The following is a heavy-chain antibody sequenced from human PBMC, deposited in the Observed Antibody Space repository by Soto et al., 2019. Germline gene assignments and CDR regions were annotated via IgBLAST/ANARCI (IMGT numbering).Heavy chain of an antibody. CDR3: AGDYMVRGVMRWFDP. CDR2: IYHSGST. V-gene: IGHV4-4*02. D-gene: IGHD3-10*01. Sequence: QVQLQESGPGLVKPSGTLSLTCAVSGGSISSSNWWSWVRQPPGKGLEWIGEIYHSGSTNYNPSLTSRVSISVDKSKNQFSLKLSSVTAADTAVYYCAGDYMVRGVMRWFDPWGQGTLVTVSS. J-gene: IGHJ5*02. CDR1: GGSISSSNW.